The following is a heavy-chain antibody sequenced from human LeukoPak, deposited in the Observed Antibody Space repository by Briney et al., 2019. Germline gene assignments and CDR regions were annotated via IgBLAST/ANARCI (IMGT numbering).Heavy chain of an antibody. CDR2: ISSSSSYI. V-gene: IGHV3-21*05. CDR3: ARVTGTSTNWFDP. D-gene: IGHD5/OR15-5a*01. CDR1: GFTFSSYE. J-gene: IGHJ5*02. Sequence: GSLRLSCAASGFTFSSYEMNWVRQAPGKGLEWVSYISSSSSYIYYADSVKGRFTISRDNAKNSLYLQMNSLRAEDTAVYYCARVTGTSTNWFDPWGQGTLVTVSS.